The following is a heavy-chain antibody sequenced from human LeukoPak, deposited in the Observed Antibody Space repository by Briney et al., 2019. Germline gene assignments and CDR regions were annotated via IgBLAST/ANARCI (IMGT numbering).Heavy chain of an antibody. CDR2: ISAYNGNT. CDR3: ARDRSSSSD. J-gene: IGHJ4*02. Sequence: ASVKVSCKASGYTFTNYGISWVRQAPGQGLEWMGWISAYNGNTDYAQKFQGRVTMTADTSTSTAYMELRGLRSDGTAVYYCARDRSSSSDWGQGTLVTASS. CDR1: GYTFTNYG. D-gene: IGHD2-2*01. V-gene: IGHV1-18*01.